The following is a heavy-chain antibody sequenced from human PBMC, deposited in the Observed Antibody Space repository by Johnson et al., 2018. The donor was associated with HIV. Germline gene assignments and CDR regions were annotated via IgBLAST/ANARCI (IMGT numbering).Heavy chain of an antibody. CDR2: INWNGGSI. V-gene: IGHV3-20*04. Sequence: VQLVESGGGVVRPGGSLRLSCAASGFTFDDYGMSWVRQVPGKGLEWVSGINWNGGSIGYANSVKGRFTISRDNSKNTLYLQMGSLRVEDMAVYYCARADVDIVATILFDIWGQGTMVTVSS. CDR3: ARADVDIVATILFDI. CDR1: GFTFDDYG. J-gene: IGHJ3*02. D-gene: IGHD5-12*01.